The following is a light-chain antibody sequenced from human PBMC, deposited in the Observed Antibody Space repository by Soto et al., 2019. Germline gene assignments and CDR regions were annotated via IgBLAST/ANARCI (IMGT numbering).Light chain of an antibody. Sequence: QSVLTQPPSASGTPGQRVTISCSGSSSNIGSKTVNWYQQLPGTAPKLLIYSNNQRPSGVPDRFSGSKSGTSASLAISGLQSEDEADYYCAAWDDRLNGVVFGGGTKLTFL. CDR3: AAWDDRLNGVV. J-gene: IGLJ2*01. CDR1: SSNIGSKT. CDR2: SNN. V-gene: IGLV1-44*01.